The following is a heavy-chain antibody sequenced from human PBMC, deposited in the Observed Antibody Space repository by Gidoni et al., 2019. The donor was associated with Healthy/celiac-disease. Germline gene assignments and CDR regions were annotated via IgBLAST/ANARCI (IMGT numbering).Heavy chain of an antibody. V-gene: IGHV4-61*02. D-gene: IGHD6-13*01. J-gene: IGHJ4*02. CDR3: AALSSSWFSDY. CDR1: GGSISSGSYY. Sequence: QVQLQESGPGLVKPSQTLSLTCTVSGGSISSGSYYWSWIRQPAGKGLEWIGRIYTSGSTNYNPSLKSRVTISVDTSKNQFSLKLSSVTAADTAVCYCAALSSSWFSDYWGQGTLVTVSS. CDR2: IYTSGST.